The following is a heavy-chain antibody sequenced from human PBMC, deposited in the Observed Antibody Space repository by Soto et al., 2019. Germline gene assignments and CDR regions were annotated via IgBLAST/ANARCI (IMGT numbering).Heavy chain of an antibody. V-gene: IGHV3-7*01. Sequence: ESGGGLVQPGGSLRLSCVTSGFTFSDSWMNWVRQAPGKGLEWVANLNQDGSERKYVDSVKGRFTISRDNARNSLYLQINSLRTEDTAVYYCASWVYSLNYWGRGTLVTVSS. CDR2: LNQDGSER. D-gene: IGHD2-21*01. CDR3: ASWVYSLNY. CDR1: GFTFSDSW. J-gene: IGHJ4*02.